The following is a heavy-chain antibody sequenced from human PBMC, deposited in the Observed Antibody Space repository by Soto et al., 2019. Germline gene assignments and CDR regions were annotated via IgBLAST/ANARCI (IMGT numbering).Heavy chain of an antibody. CDR2: IYYSGST. D-gene: IGHD5-18*01. V-gene: IGHV4-59*01. Sequence: SETLSLTCTVSGGSISSYYWSWIRQPPGKGLEWIGYIYYSGSTNYNPSLKSRVTISVDTSKNQFSLKLSSVTAADTAVYYCARGLGHTAMVEAFDIWGHGTMVTVS. J-gene: IGHJ3*02. CDR3: ARGLGHTAMVEAFDI. CDR1: GGSISSYY.